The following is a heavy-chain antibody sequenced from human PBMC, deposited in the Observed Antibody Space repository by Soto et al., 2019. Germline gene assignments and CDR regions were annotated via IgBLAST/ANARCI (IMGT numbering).Heavy chain of an antibody. CDR1: GYTFTSYD. Sequence: QVQLVQSGAEVKKPGASVKVSSKASGYTFTSYDINWVRQATGQGLEWMGWMNPNSGNTGYAQKFQGRVTMTRNTSISTAYMELSSLRSEDTAVYYCATTRAVIGDYYYGMDVWGQGTTVTVSS. J-gene: IGHJ6*02. CDR2: MNPNSGNT. CDR3: ATTRAVIGDYYYGMDV. V-gene: IGHV1-8*01. D-gene: IGHD3-16*02.